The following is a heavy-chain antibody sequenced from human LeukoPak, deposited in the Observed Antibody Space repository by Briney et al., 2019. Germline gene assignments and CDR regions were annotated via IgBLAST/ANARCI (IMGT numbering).Heavy chain of an antibody. D-gene: IGHD3-3*01. CDR3: ARGRFWSGYEVDY. CDR2: IYHSGST. V-gene: IGHV4-38-2*02. CDR1: GYSISSGYY. Sequence: SETLSLTCTASGYSISSGYYWGWIRQPPGKGLEWIGSIYHSGSTYYNPSLKSRVTISVDTSKNQFSLKLSSVTAADTAVYYCARGRFWSGYEVDYWGQGTLVTVSS. J-gene: IGHJ4*02.